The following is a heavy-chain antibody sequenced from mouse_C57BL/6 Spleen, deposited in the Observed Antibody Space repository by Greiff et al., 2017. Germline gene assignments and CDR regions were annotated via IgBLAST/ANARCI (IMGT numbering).Heavy chain of an antibody. CDR2: INYDGSST. J-gene: IGHJ2*01. D-gene: IGHD2-13*01. Sequence: EVMLVESEGGLVQPGSSMKLSCTASGFTFSDYYMAWVRQVPEKGLEWVANINYDGSSTYYLDSLKSRFIISRDNAKNILYLQMSSLKSEDTATYYCASDGDYYLDYWGQGTTLTVSS. CDR1: GFTFSDYY. V-gene: IGHV5-16*01. CDR3: ASDGDYYLDY.